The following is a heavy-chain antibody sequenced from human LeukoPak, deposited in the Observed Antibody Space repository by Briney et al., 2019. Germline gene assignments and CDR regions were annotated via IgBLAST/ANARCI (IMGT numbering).Heavy chain of an antibody. D-gene: IGHD3-10*01. CDR3: ARDRSGLLWFGELLP. CDR1: GGSISSYY. V-gene: IGHV4-59*01. J-gene: IGHJ5*02. CDR2: IYYSGST. Sequence: PSETLSLTCTVSGGSISSYYWSWIRQPPGKGLEWIGYIYYSGSTNYNPSLKSRVTISVDTSKNQFSLKLSSVTAADTAVYYCARDRSGLLWFGELLPWSQGTLVTVSS.